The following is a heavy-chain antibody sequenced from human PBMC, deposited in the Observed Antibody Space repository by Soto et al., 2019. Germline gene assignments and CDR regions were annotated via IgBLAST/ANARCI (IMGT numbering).Heavy chain of an antibody. Sequence: EVQLLESGGGLVQPGGSLRLSCAASGFTFSSYAMSWVRQAPAKGLEWVSIISGSGAGTYYADSVKGRFTISRDNSKNTLYLQMSSLRAEDTAVYYCAKAPIGDRWYFDFWGRGTLVTVSS. CDR3: AKAPIGDRWYFDF. J-gene: IGHJ2*01. CDR1: GFTFSSYA. V-gene: IGHV3-23*01. CDR2: ISGSGAGT.